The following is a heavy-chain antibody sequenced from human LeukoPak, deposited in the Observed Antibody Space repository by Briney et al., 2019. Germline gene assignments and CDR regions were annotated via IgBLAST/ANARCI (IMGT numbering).Heavy chain of an antibody. CDR1: GDSIRSYY. Sequence: SETLSLTCSVSGDSIRSYYWSWVRQPPGKGLEYIGHIYYTGSTDYNPSLKSRVTMTLDMSKNQFSLKLSSVTAADPAVYSCASSSAHQLRSGYYYYMDVWGKGTTVTVSS. J-gene: IGHJ6*03. CDR2: IYYTGST. D-gene: IGHD2-2*01. V-gene: IGHV4-59*01. CDR3: ASSSAHQLRSGYYYYMDV.